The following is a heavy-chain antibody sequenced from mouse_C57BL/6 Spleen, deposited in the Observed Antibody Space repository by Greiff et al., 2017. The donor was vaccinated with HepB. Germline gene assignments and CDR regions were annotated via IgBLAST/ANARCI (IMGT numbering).Heavy chain of an antibody. V-gene: IGHV1-82*01. J-gene: IGHJ2*01. CDR2: IYPGDGDT. CDR3: ARYSSLYYFDC. Sequence: VQLQESGPELVKPGASVKISCKASGYAFSSSWMNWVKQRPGKGLEWIGRIYPGDGDTNYNGKFKGKATLTADKSSSTAYMQLSSRTSEDSAVYFCARYSSLYYFDCWGQGTTLTVSS. D-gene: IGHD6-1*01. CDR1: GYAFSSSW.